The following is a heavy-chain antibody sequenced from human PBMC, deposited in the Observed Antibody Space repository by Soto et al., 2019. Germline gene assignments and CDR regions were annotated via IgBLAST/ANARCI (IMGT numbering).Heavy chain of an antibody. Sequence: QVQLVQSGAEVKKPGASVKVSCKTSGYTFTSHGISWVRQAPGQGLEWMGWISPYNGDTNYAQKLQGRVSVTTDSSTRTAYIELRSLRSEDTAVDYCARMVRGSTVGYYYYMDVWGKGTTVTVSS. J-gene: IGHJ6*03. V-gene: IGHV1-18*01. CDR1: GYTFTSHG. CDR2: ISPYNGDT. D-gene: IGHD3-10*01. CDR3: ARMVRGSTVGYYYYMDV.